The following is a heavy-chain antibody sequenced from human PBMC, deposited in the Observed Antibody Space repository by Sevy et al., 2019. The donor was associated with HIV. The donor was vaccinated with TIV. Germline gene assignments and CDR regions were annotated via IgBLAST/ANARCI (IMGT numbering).Heavy chain of an antibody. V-gene: IGHV3-48*01. D-gene: IGHD3-3*01. CDR2: ISSSSSTI. Sequence: GGSLRLSCAASGFTFSSYSMNWVRQAPGKGLEWVSYISSSSSTIYYADSVKGRFTISRENAKNSLYLQMNSLRAEDTAVYYCARDYDFWSGYFRPSYYGMDVWGQGTTVTVSS. CDR1: GFTFSSYS. CDR3: ARDYDFWSGYFRPSYYGMDV. J-gene: IGHJ6*02.